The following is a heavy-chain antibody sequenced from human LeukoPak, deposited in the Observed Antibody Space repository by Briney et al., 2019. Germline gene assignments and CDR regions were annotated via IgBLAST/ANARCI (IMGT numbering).Heavy chain of an antibody. J-gene: IGHJ4*02. V-gene: IGHV4-59*01. CDR2: IYYSGST. CDR3: ARDRSSYYDFWSGYIFGY. Sequence: SETLSLTCTVSGGSISSYYWSWIRQPPGKGLEWIGYIYYSGSTNYNPSLKSRVTISVDTSKNQFSLKLSSVTAADTAVYYCARDRSSYYDFWSGYIFGYWGQGTLVTVSS. CDR1: GGSISSYY. D-gene: IGHD3-3*01.